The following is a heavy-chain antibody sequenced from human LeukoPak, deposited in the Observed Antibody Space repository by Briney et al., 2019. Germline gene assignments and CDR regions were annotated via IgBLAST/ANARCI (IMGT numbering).Heavy chain of an antibody. CDR3: VREGNELLSKNFDY. CDR1: GFTFSGHY. CDR2: INPHSGGT. D-gene: IGHD2-21*02. Sequence: ASVKISCKASGFTFSGHYIHWVRQAPGQGLEWMGYINPHSGGTSSPQKFQGRVTMTTDTSISAVYMELSSLTSDDTVMYYCVREGNELLSKNFDYWGQGSLVTVSS. V-gene: IGHV1-2*02. J-gene: IGHJ4*02.